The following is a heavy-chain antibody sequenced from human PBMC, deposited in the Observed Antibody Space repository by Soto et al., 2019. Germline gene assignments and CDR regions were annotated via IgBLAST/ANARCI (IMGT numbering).Heavy chain of an antibody. J-gene: IGHJ4*02. Sequence: QVQLVQSGAEVKKPGSSVKVSCKASGGTFSSYSINWVRQAPRQGLEWMGEIIPIFGTANYAQKFQGRVTITADESTSTAYMELSSLRSEDTAVYYCSRDGGRHSGGIDYWGQGTLVTASS. CDR1: GGTFSSYS. V-gene: IGHV1-69*01. D-gene: IGHD1-26*01. CDR3: SRDGGRHSGGIDY. CDR2: IIPIFGTA.